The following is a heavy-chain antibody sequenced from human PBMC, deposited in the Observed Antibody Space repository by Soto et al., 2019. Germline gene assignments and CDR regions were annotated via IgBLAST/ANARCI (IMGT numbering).Heavy chain of an antibody. J-gene: IGHJ6*03. Sequence: PGESLKISCKGSGYNFINYWIGWVRQMPGKGLEWMGIIYPGGSDVRYSKSFQGQVTISADKSISTAYLQWSSLKASDTAMYYCARGDPVYHYHYMDVWGKGTTVTVSS. CDR3: ARGDPVYHYHYMDV. CDR2: IYPGGSDV. V-gene: IGHV5-51*01. CDR1: GYNFINYW. D-gene: IGHD2-21*02.